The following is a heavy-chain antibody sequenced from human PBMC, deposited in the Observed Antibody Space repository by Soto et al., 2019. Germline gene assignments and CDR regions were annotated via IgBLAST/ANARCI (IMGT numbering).Heavy chain of an antibody. V-gene: IGHV4-39*01. CDR3: ARFFGGSCDY. D-gene: IGHD2-15*01. CDR2: IYYSGST. J-gene: IGHJ4*02. Sequence: QLQLQESGPGLVKPSETLSLTCTVSGGSISSSSYYWGWIRQPPGKGLEWIGSIYYSGSTYYNPSLKGRVTLSVDTSKSQFSLKLRSVTAADTAVYYCARFFGGSCDYWGQGTLVTVSS. CDR1: GGSISSSSYY.